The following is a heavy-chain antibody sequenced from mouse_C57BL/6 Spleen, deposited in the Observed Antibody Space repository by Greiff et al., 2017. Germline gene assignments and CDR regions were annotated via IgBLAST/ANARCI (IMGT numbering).Heavy chain of an antibody. CDR1: GYSITSGYY. V-gene: IGHV3-6*01. CDR3: AKYYDYEGFAY. CDR2: ISYDGSN. D-gene: IGHD2-4*01. J-gene: IGHJ3*01. Sequence: ESGPGLVKPSQSLSLTCSVTGYSITSGYYWNWIRQFPGNKLEWMGYISYDGSNNYNPSLKNRISITRDTSKNQFFLKLNSVTTEDTATYYCAKYYDYEGFAYWGQGTLVTFSA.